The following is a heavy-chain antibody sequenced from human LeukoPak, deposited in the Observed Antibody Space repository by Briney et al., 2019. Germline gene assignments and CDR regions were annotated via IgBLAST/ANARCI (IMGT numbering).Heavy chain of an antibody. V-gene: IGHV3-23*01. D-gene: IGHD3-3*01. CDR3: AKRGSKSGSLQGGFDY. CDR1: GFTFSTYP. Sequence: GGSLRLSCAASGFTFSTYPMSWLRQVPGKGLEWVSAIGAGGTTYYADSVKGRFTISIDNSKNTLYMQMTSLRAEDTAVYYCAKRGSKSGSLQGGFDYWGQGTLVTVSS. CDR2: IGAGGTT. J-gene: IGHJ4*02.